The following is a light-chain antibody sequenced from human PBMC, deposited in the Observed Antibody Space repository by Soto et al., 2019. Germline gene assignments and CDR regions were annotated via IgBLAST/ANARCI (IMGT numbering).Light chain of an antibody. Sequence: QSVLTQPRSVSGSPGQSVTISCTGTSTDVGGYNYVSWYQQHPGKVPKLMIYDVSKRPSGVPDRFSGSKSGNTASLTISGLQAEDEADYYCSSYAGSYTYVLGTGTKVTVL. CDR3: SSYAGSYTYV. CDR1: STDVGGYNY. J-gene: IGLJ1*01. V-gene: IGLV2-11*01. CDR2: DVS.